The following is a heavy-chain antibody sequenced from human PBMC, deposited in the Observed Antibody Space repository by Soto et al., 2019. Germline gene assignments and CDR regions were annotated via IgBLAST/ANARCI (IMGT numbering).Heavy chain of an antibody. D-gene: IGHD1-26*01. CDR2: ISAYNGKT. Sequence: QVQLVQSGGEVKKPGASVKVSCKASGNTFMSYGFSWVRQAPGQGLEWMGWISAYNGKTDYAQKVQDRVIITRDTVTSTVYMELTSLTSDDTAVYFCARHGVGSFWYFDIWGRGTLVSVSS. CDR3: ARHGVGSFWYFDI. V-gene: IGHV1-18*01. J-gene: IGHJ2*01. CDR1: GNTFMSYG.